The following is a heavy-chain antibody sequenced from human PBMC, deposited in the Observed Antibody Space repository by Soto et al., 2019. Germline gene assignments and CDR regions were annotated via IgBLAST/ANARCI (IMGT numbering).Heavy chain of an antibody. CDR3: VRGPYNYNSRYFDY. CDR1: GGSFSGYF. D-gene: IGHD1-1*01. Sequence: ASETLSLTCTVSGGSFSGYFWTWIRQPPGKGLEWLAEINHSGITNYNPSVESRVSMSVDTSKNQFSLRLYSATAADTAVYYCVRGPYNYNSRYFDYWGQGTLVTVSS. CDR2: INHSGIT. J-gene: IGHJ4*02. V-gene: IGHV4-34*01.